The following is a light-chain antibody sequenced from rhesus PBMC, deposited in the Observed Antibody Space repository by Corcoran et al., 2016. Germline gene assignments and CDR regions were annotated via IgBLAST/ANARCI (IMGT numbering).Light chain of an antibody. CDR3: QHYKTAPWT. J-gene: IGKJ1*01. CDR1: QGSSSY. Sequence: DIQMTQSPSSLSASVGDTVTITCRASQGSSSYLVWYQQKPGKAPKPLIYYASNLESGVPSRFSGSGSGTDFTLTRSSLQPEDFATYYCQHYKTAPWTFGQGTKVAIK. CDR2: YAS. V-gene: IGKV1-37*01.